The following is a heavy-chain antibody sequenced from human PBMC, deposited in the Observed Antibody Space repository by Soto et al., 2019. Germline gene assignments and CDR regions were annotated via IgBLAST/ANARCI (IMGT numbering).Heavy chain of an antibody. J-gene: IGHJ4*02. D-gene: IGHD4-17*01. V-gene: IGHV3-48*02. CDR1: GFIFSTYS. Sequence: LRLSCARSGFIFSTYSINWVRQAPERGLEWVSYINSRSTNKYYADSVKGRFTISRDNARNSLYLEMNYLRDEDTAVYYCAATYDFADYRFDCWGQGTTVTVSS. CDR3: AATYDFADYRFDC. CDR2: INSRSTNK.